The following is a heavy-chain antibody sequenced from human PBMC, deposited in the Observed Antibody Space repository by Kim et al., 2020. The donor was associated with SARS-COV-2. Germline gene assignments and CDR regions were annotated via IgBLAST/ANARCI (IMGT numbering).Heavy chain of an antibody. J-gene: IGHJ4*02. CDR3: AKDLYSSGWYVPDY. V-gene: IGHV3-23*01. Sequence: ADSVKGRFTISRDNSKNTLYLKMNSLRAEDTAVYYCAKDLYSSGWYVPDYWGQGTLVTVSS. D-gene: IGHD6-19*01.